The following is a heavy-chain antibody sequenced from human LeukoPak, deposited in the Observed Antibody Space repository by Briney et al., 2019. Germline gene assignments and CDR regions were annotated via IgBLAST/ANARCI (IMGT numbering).Heavy chain of an antibody. CDR1: GGSISTYY. D-gene: IGHD3-9*01. Sequence: SETLSLTCTVSGGSISTYYWSWIRQPPGKGLEWTGYIYYSGTTNYNPSLKSRVTMSVDTSKNQFSLKLSSVTAADTAVYYCARHYPRWLFDFWGQGTLVSVSS. V-gene: IGHV4-59*08. J-gene: IGHJ4*02. CDR3: ARHYPRWLFDF. CDR2: IYYSGTT.